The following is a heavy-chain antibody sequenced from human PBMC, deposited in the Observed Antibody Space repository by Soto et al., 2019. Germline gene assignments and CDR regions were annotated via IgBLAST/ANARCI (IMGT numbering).Heavy chain of an antibody. CDR1: GGSISSDSFS. D-gene: IGHD3-10*01. Sequence: PSETLSLTCAVSGGSISSDSFSWSWIRQPPGKGLEWIGYIYHSGATYYNPSLKSRVTISIDKSRNQFSLQLSSVTAADTAIYYCARISNGEAWFDPRGQRTPVTVSS. V-gene: IGHV4-30-2*01. CDR2: IYHSGAT. J-gene: IGHJ5*02. CDR3: ARISNGEAWFDP.